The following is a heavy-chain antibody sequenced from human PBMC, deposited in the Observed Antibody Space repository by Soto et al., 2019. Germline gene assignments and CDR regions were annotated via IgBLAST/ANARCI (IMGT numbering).Heavy chain of an antibody. CDR1: GGSISSGDYY. J-gene: IGHJ5*02. CDR2: IYYSGST. D-gene: IGHD6-19*01. Sequence: SETLSVTCTVSGGSISSGDYYWSWIRQPPGKGLEWIGYIYYSGSTYYNPSLKSRVTISVDTSKNQFSLKLSSVTAADTAVYYCARGAVAGPGELSWFDPWGQGNLLTVSS. CDR3: ARGAVAGPGELSWFDP. V-gene: IGHV4-30-4*01.